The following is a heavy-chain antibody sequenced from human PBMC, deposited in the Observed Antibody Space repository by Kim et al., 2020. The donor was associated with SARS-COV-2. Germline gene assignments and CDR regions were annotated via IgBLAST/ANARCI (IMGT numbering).Heavy chain of an antibody. CDR2: ISWDGGST. CDR3: AKVLWFGELFAFDI. CDR1: GFTFDDYT. D-gene: IGHD3-10*01. V-gene: IGHV3-43*01. Sequence: GGSLRLSCAASGFTFDDYTMHWVRQAPGKGLEWVSLISWDGGSTYYADSVKGRFTISRDNSKNSLYLQMNSLRTEDTALYYCAKVLWFGELFAFDIWGQGKMVTVSS. J-gene: IGHJ3*02.